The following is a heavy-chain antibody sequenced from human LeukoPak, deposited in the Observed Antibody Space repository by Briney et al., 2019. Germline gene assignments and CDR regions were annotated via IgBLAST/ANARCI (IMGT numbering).Heavy chain of an antibody. J-gene: IGHJ3*02. D-gene: IGHD3-22*01. V-gene: IGHV3-30*04. CDR3: ARARGGYYADSFDI. CDR1: GFTFSSYA. Sequence: GGSLRLSCAASGFTFSSYAMHWVRQAPGKGLEGVAVISYDGSNKYYADSVKGRFTISRDNSKNTLYLQTNSQRAEDTAVYYCARARGGYYADSFDIWGQGTMVTVSS. CDR2: ISYDGSNK.